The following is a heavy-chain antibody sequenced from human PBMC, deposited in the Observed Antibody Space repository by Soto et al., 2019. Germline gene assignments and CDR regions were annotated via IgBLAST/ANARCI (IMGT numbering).Heavy chain of an antibody. J-gene: IGHJ4*02. Sequence: QITLKESGPTLVKPTQTLTLTCTFSGFSLSTSGVGVGWIRQTPGKALEWLALMYWDDDKRYSPSLKSRLTIIKDTSKTQVVLVMTNMDPVDTGTYYCAHSFRMVRGAGGYYFDYWGQGTLVTVSS. CDR2: MYWDDDK. V-gene: IGHV2-5*02. D-gene: IGHD3-10*01. CDR3: AHSFRMVRGAGGYYFDY. CDR1: GFSLSTSGVG.